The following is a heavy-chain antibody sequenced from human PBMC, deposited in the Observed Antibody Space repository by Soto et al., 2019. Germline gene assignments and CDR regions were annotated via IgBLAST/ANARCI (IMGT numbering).Heavy chain of an antibody. J-gene: IGHJ1*01. D-gene: IGHD1-20*01. CDR2: IYYSGST. CDR1: GGSIRSTTYY. V-gene: IGHV4-39*01. Sequence: QLQLQESGPGLVKPSETLSLTCTVSGGSIRSTTYYWGWIRQPPGKGLEWIGSIYYSGSTYYNPSLKGRVNLSVDMSNHQFSLKLSSVTAADTAVYYCATHNWNLDPWGQGTLVTVSS. CDR3: ATHNWNLDP.